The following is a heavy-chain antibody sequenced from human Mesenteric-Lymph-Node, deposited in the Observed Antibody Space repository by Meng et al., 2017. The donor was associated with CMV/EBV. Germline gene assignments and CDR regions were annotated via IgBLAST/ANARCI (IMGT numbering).Heavy chain of an antibody. CDR1: GYTFTSYG. CDR3: ARAPKLLWFGELYFY. J-gene: IGHJ4*02. CDR2: ISAYNSTT. Sequence: SGYTFTSYGSSGVRQAPGQGLEWMGWISAYNSTTNYAQKLPGRVTMTTDTSTSTAYMELRSLRSDDTAVYYCARAPKLLWFGELYFYWGQGTLVTVSS. D-gene: IGHD3-10*01. V-gene: IGHV1-18*01.